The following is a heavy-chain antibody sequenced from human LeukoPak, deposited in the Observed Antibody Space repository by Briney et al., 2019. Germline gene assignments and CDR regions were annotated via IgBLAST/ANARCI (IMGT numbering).Heavy chain of an antibody. V-gene: IGHV1-69*05. CDR2: IIPIFGTA. D-gene: IGHD2-2*01. CDR1: GGTFSSYA. J-gene: IGHJ4*02. Sequence: GASVKVSCKASGGTFSSYAISWVRQAPGQGLEWMGGIIPIFGTANYAQKFQGRVTITTDESTSTAYMELSNLRSEDTAVYYCARAPGVVAPFDYWGQGTLVTVSS. CDR3: ARAPGVVAPFDY.